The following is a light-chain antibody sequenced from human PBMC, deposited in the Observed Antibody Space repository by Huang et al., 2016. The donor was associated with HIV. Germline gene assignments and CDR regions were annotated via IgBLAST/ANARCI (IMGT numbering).Light chain of an antibody. CDR3: QQRSKWPLT. Sequence: EIVLTQSPVTLSLSPGNRATLSCRASQSIGTYLAWYQQKSGQAPRLLIYDASNRAAGVPTRISASGSETDFTRTIDSLEPDDFATYHCQQRSKWPLTFGGGTKVEMK. J-gene: IGKJ4*01. CDR1: QSIGTY. V-gene: IGKV3-11*01. CDR2: DAS.